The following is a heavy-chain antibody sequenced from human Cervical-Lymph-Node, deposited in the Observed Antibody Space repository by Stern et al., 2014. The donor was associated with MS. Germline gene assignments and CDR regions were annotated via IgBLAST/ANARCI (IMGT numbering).Heavy chain of an antibody. CDR2: IYYSGST. J-gene: IGHJ4*02. Sequence: QVQLVQSGPGLVKPSQTLSLTCTVSGGSISSGDYYWSWIRQPPGKGLEWIGYIYYSGSTYYNPSLKSRVTISVAPSKNQFSLKLSSVTAADTAVYYCAREGPRTGTLVYWGQGTLVTVSS. V-gene: IGHV4-30-4*01. D-gene: IGHD3/OR15-3a*01. CDR3: AREGPRTGTLVY. CDR1: GGSISSGDYY.